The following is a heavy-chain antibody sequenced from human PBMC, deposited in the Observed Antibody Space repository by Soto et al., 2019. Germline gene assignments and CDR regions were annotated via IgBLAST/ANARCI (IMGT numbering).Heavy chain of an antibody. V-gene: IGHV4-39*01. D-gene: IGHD3-22*01. Sequence: QLQLQESGPGLVKPSETLSLTCTVSGDSINSCSSYYWGWIRQPPGKRPEWIGSMYCSGSTYYNPSLKSRITIFVDTSKNQFSLELSSVTAADTAIYYCARQRGDSGWPRGGDFWGQGTLVTVSS. CDR1: GDSINSCSSYY. CDR3: ARQRGDSGWPRGGDF. J-gene: IGHJ4*02. CDR2: MYCSGST.